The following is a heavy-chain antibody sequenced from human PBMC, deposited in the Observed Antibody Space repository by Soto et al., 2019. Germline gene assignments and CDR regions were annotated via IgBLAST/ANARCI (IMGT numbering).Heavy chain of an antibody. Sequence: PSETLSLTCAVYGGSFSAFYWSWIRQPPGKGLEWIGEINSSGSTKYSPSLKSRVTISVDTSKNQFSLKLTSVTAADTAVYYCARPTNVDVDYNDYAWFDPWGQGTLVTVSS. CDR2: INSSGST. CDR1: GGSFSAFY. J-gene: IGHJ5*02. D-gene: IGHD4-17*01. V-gene: IGHV4-34*01. CDR3: ARPTNVDVDYNDYAWFDP.